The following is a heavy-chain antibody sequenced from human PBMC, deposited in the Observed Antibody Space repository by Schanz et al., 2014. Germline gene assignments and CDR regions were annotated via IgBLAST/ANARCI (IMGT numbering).Heavy chain of an antibody. CDR2: INTHTGNP. CDR3: AREDYLDSSGYSCGY. CDR1: GGTFSSYT. V-gene: IGHV7-4-1*02. D-gene: IGHD3-22*01. Sequence: QVQLVQSGAEVKKPGSSVKVSCKASGGTFSSYTFNWVRQAPGQGLEWMGWINTHTGNPTYAQGFTGRFVFSLDTSVSTAYLQISSLKADDTAVYYCAREDYLDSSGYSCGYWGQGTLVTVSS. J-gene: IGHJ4*02.